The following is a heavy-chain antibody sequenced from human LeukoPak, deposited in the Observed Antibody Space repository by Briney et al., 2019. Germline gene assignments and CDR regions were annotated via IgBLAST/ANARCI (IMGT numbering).Heavy chain of an antibody. CDR3: ARDTKDY. CDR2: ITTTGDRI. J-gene: IGHJ4*02. V-gene: IGHV3-48*03. D-gene: IGHD2-2*01. CDR1: GFTFSSYA. Sequence: GGSLRLSCAASGFTFSSYAMNWVRQAPGKGLEWISYITTTGDRIQYADSVKGRFTISRDNTKNSLYLEMNSLRAEDTGVYFCARDTKDYWGQGTLVVVSS.